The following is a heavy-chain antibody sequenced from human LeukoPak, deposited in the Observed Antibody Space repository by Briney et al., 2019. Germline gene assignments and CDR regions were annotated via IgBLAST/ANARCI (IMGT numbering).Heavy chain of an antibody. J-gene: IGHJ4*02. D-gene: IGHD3-22*01. CDR2: ISGSGGST. Sequence: GGSLRLSCAASGFTFSSYAMSWVRQAPGKGLEWVSAISGSGGSTYYADSVKGRFTISRDNSKNTLYLQMNSLRAEDTAVYYCARDSDGYPLKYWGQGTLVTVSS. CDR3: ARDSDGYPLKY. CDR1: GFTFSSYA. V-gene: IGHV3-23*01.